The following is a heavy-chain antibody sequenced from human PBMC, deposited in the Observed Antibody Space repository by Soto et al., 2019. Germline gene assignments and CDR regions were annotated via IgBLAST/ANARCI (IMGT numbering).Heavy chain of an antibody. Sequence: QVQLQESGPGLVKPSQTLSLTCTVSGNSIGIGDYYWSWIRQLPGKGLEWIGYFFYTGTIYYMPSLKSRVSISVDMSENQLSLNVSSVTAADTAVYYCARGYGGRRGGAFDIWGQGKMVSVSS. CDR3: ARGYGGRRGGAFDI. V-gene: IGHV4-30-4*08. CDR2: FFYTGTI. CDR1: GNSIGIGDYY. D-gene: IGHD4-17*01. J-gene: IGHJ3*02.